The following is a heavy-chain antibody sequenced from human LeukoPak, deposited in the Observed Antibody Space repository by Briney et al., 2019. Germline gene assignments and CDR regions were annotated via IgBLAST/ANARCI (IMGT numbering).Heavy chain of an antibody. J-gene: IGHJ3*02. CDR3: ATAAGGYYGGLGAFDI. CDR2: ISTSGSTI. V-gene: IGHV3-11*01. CDR1: GFIFGDYY. Sequence: PGGSLRLSCAASGFIFGDYYMSWVRQAPGKGLEWVSYISTSGSTIHYAHSVKGRFNISSENAKNSMYLQMNSLRAEDTAVYYCATAAGGYYGGLGAFDIWGQGTMVTVSS. D-gene: IGHD3-10*01.